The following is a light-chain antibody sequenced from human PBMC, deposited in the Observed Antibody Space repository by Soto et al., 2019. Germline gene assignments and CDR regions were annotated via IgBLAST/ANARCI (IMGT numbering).Light chain of an antibody. J-gene: IGLJ3*02. Sequence: QSVLTQPRSVSGSPGESVTISCSGTSSDVGSYNYVSWYQQYPGKAPKVMIYDVSERPSEVPVRFSGSKSGNTASLTISGLQAEDEAEYFCCSYSGSGSLLFGGGTKLTVL. CDR1: SSDVGSYNY. CDR3: CSYSGSGSLL. CDR2: DVS. V-gene: IGLV2-11*01.